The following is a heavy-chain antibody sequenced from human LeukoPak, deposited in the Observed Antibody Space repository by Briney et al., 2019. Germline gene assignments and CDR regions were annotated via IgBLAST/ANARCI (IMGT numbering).Heavy chain of an antibody. CDR3: AKSSTFYYYYSMDV. V-gene: IGHV3-23*01. CDR2: ISGSGGST. CDR1: GFTFTTYA. J-gene: IGHJ6*03. Sequence: GGSLRLSCAASGFTFTTYAMSWVRQAPGKGLEWVSAISGSGGSTYYADSVKGGFTISRDNSKNTLYLQMNSLRAEDTAVYYCAKSSTFYYYYSMDVWGKGTTVTVSS.